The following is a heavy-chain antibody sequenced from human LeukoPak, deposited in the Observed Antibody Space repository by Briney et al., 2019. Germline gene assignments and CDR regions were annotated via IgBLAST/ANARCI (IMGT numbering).Heavy chain of an antibody. CDR1: GFTFSSYS. CDR3: AKDGQYYDFWSGRDYFDY. J-gene: IGHJ4*02. D-gene: IGHD3-3*01. V-gene: IGHV3-23*01. Sequence: GGSLRLSCAASGFTFSSYSMNWVRQAPGKGLECVSAISGSGDSTYYADSVKGRFTISRDNSKNTLHLQMNSLRAEDTALYYCAKDGQYYDFWSGRDYFDYWGQGTLATVSS. CDR2: ISGSGDST.